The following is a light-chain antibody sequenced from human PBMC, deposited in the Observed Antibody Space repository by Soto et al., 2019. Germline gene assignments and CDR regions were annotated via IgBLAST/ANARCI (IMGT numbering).Light chain of an antibody. CDR2: GAS. J-gene: IGKJ5*01. CDR1: QSVSSY. Sequence: VMTQSPATLSVSPGERATLSCRASQSVSSYLAWYQQKPGQAPRLLIYGASSRATGIPDRFSGSGSGTDFTLTISRLEPEDFAVYYCQVYGPSPPITFGQGTRLEIK. CDR3: QVYGPSPPIT. V-gene: IGKV3-20*01.